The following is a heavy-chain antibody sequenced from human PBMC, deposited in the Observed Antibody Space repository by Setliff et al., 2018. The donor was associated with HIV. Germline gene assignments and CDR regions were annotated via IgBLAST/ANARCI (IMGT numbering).Heavy chain of an antibody. D-gene: IGHD1-20*01. CDR3: GRARSSWYNTSPYYFDL. V-gene: IGHV4-30-4*01. J-gene: IGHJ4*02. Sequence: PSETLSLTCTVSGVSVRSGDHWSWVRQAPGKGLEWIGYFSYTDEPYINYLEYFNSSLKNRLAITLDKPRNQFSLKLTSVTAAEMAVYYCGRARSSWYNTSPYYFDLWGQGTLVTVSS. CDR2: FSYTDEPYINYLE. CDR1: GVSVRSGDH.